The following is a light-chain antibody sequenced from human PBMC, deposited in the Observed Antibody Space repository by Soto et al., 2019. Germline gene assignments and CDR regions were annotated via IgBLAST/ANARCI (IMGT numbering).Light chain of an antibody. CDR1: SSNIGAGYY. V-gene: IGLV1-40*01. J-gene: IGLJ2*01. CDR3: QSYDSSMSGVV. CDR2: GNS. Sequence: QSVLTQPPSVSGAQGQRVTISCTGSSSNIGAGYYVHWYQQLPGTAPKLLIYGNSNRPSGVPDRFSGSKSGTSASLAITGLQSEDEADYYCQSYDSSMSGVVFGGGPKLTVL.